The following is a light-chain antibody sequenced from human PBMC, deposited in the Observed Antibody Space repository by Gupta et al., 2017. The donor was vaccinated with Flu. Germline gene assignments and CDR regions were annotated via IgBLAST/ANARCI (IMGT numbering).Light chain of an antibody. V-gene: IGKV1-5*03. CDR3: QEYSGYWA. CDR2: KTS. Sequence: SPSTLSASVGDRVTITCRASQNINNWLSWYQQKPGKAPKLLIYKTSILESGVPSRFSGSGFGTEFTLTISRLQPDDFATYYCQEYSGYWAFGQGTKVEIK. J-gene: IGKJ1*01. CDR1: QNINNW.